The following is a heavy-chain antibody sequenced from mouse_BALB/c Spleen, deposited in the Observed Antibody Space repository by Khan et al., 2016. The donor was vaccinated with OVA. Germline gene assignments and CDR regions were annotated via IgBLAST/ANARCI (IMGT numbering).Heavy chain of an antibody. Sequence: VQLQQSGAELVRPGALVKLSCKASGFNLKDYYMHWVKQRPEQGLEWIGWIDPENGNTIYDPKFQDKASMTADTSSNTAYLQLSSLTSEDTAVYYCARRDYEAMDYGGQGTSVTVSS. D-gene: IGHD2-4*01. J-gene: IGHJ4*01. V-gene: IGHV14-1*02. CDR1: GFNLKDYY. CDR3: ARRDYEAMDY. CDR2: IDPENGNT.